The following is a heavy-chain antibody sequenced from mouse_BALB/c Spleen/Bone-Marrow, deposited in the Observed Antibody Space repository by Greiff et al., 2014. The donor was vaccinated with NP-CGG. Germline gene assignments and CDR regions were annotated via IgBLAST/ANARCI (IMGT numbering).Heavy chain of an antibody. CDR1: GFTFTDYY. CDR2: IRNKANGYTT. V-gene: IGHV7-3*02. CDR3: ARYDGYSDNAMDY. D-gene: IGHD2-3*01. Sequence: EVQVVESGGGLVQPGSSLRLSCATSGFTFTDYYMNWVRQPPGKALEWLGFIRNKANGYTTEFSASVKGRFTISRDNSQSILYLQMNTLRAGDSATYYCARYDGYSDNAMDYWGQGTSVTVSS. J-gene: IGHJ4*01.